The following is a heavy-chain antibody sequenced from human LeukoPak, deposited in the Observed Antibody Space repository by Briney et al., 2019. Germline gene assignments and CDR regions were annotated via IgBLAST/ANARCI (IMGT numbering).Heavy chain of an antibody. J-gene: IGHJ4*02. D-gene: IGHD3-9*01. CDR1: GFTFSSYA. V-gene: IGHV3-23*01. Sequence: GGSLRLSCAASGFTFSSYAMSWVRQAPGKGLEWVSAISGSGGSTYYAASVKGRFTISRDNSKNTLYLQMTSLRAEDTAVYYCAKGGFDWFVDYWGQGTLVTVSS. CDR2: ISGSGGST. CDR3: AKGGFDWFVDY.